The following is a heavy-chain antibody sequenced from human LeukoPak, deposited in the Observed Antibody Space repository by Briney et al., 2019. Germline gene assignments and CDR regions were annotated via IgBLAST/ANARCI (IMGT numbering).Heavy chain of an antibody. D-gene: IGHD6-19*01. CDR3: ARGRRSGWYVYFDY. J-gene: IGHJ4*02. V-gene: IGHV3-66*02. CDR1: GFTVSSNY. CDR2: IYSGGST. Sequence: GGSLRLSCAASGFTVSSNYMSWVRQAPGKGLEWVSVIYSGGSTYYADSVKGRFTISRDNSKNTLYLQMNSLRAENTAVYYCARGRRSGWYVYFDYWGQGTLVTVSS.